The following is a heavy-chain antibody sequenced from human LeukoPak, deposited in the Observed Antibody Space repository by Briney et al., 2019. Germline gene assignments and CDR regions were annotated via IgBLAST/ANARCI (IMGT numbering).Heavy chain of an antibody. J-gene: IGHJ4*02. V-gene: IGHV4-34*01. Sequence: SETLSLTCTVSGGSISSYYWSWIRQPPGKGLEWIGEINHSGSTNYNPSLKSRVTISVDTSKNQFSLKLSSVTAADTAMYYCARGYNTFDYWGQGTLVTVSS. CDR2: INHSGST. D-gene: IGHD5-24*01. CDR3: ARGYNTFDY. CDR1: GGSISSYY.